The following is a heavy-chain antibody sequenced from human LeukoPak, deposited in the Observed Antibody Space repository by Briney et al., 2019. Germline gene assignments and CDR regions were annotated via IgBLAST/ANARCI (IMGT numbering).Heavy chain of an antibody. V-gene: IGHV4-61*02. Sequence: SQTLSLTCTVSGGSISSGSYYWSWIRQPAGKGLERIGRIYTSGSTNYNPSLKSRVTISVDTSKNQFSLKLSSVTAADTAVYYCARAVSASSGSGWFDPWGQGTLVTVSS. J-gene: IGHJ5*02. CDR2: IYTSGST. CDR1: GGSISSGSYY. CDR3: ARAVSASSGSGWFDP. D-gene: IGHD6-19*01.